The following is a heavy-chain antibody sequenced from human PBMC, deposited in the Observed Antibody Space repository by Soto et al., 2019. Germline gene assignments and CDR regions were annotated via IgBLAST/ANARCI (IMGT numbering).Heavy chain of an antibody. CDR3: ARSSYIVVVPAAIRFDP. J-gene: IGHJ5*02. CDR1: GGSFSGYY. Sequence: SETLSLTCAVYGGSFSGYYWSWIRQPPGKGLEWIGEINHSGSTNYNPSLKSRVTISVDTSKNQFSLKLSSVTAADTAVYYCARSSYIVVVPAAIRFDPRGQGTLVTVSS. CDR2: INHSGST. D-gene: IGHD2-2*02. V-gene: IGHV4-34*01.